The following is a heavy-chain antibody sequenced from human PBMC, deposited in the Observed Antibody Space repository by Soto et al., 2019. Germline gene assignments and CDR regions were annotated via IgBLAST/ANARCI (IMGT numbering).Heavy chain of an antibody. V-gene: IGHV4-39*01. CDR2: IYYSGST. CDR3: ARHPPYSGSYYGGAFDI. Sequence: QLQLQESGPGLVKPSETLSLTCTVSGGSISSSSYYWGWIRQPPGKGLEWIGSIYYSGSTYYNPSLKCRVAISVHLSNNPSSLKLSSVNAAVTAVSYCARHPPYSGSYYGGAFDIWGQETMVTVSS. J-gene: IGHJ3*02. D-gene: IGHD1-26*01. CDR1: GGSISSSSYY.